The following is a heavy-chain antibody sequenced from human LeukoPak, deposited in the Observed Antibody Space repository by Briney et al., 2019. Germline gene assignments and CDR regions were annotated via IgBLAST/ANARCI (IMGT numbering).Heavy chain of an antibody. V-gene: IGHV3-30*02. J-gene: IGHJ4*02. CDR1: GFTFSSYE. Sequence: GGSLRLSCAASGFTFSSYEMNWVRQAPGKGLEWVAFIRYDGSNKYYADSVKGRFTISRDNSKNTLYLQMNSLRAEDTAVYYCAKDHSSSINYFDYWGQGTLVTVSS. D-gene: IGHD6-13*01. CDR3: AKDHSSSINYFDY. CDR2: IRYDGSNK.